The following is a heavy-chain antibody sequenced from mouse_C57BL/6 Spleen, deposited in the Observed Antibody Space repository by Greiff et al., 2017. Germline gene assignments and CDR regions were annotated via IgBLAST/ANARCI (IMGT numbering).Heavy chain of an antibody. V-gene: IGHV1-81*01. CDR3: ASYGSSWWFAY. D-gene: IGHD1-1*01. CDR2: IYPRSGNT. J-gene: IGHJ3*01. CDR1: GYTFTSYG. Sequence: QVQLQQSGAELARPGASVKLSCKASGYTFTSYGISWVKQRTGQGLEWIGEIYPRSGNTYYNEKVKGKATLTADKSSSTAYMELRSLTSEDSAVYFCASYGSSWWFAYWGQGTLVTVSA.